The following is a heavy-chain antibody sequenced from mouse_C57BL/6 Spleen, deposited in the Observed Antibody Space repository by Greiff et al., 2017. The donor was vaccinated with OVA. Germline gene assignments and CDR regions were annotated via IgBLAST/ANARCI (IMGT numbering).Heavy chain of an antibody. V-gene: IGHV1-64*01. CDR2: IHPNSGST. CDR1: GYTFTSYW. CDR3: ARGLYYSNYEYFDY. D-gene: IGHD2-5*01. J-gene: IGHJ2*01. Sequence: VQLQQPGAELVKPGASVKLSCKASGYTFTSYWMHWVKQRPGQGLEWIGMIHPNSGSTNYNEKFKSKATLTVDKSSSTAYMQLSSLTSEDSAVYYCARGLYYSNYEYFDYWGQGTTLTVSS.